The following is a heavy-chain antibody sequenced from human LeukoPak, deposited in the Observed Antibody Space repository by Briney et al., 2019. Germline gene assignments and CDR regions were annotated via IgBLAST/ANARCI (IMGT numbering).Heavy chain of an antibody. CDR2: VSQGGII. CDR3: ARMFRSSWYINWFDP. D-gene: IGHD6-13*01. J-gene: IGHJ5*02. V-gene: IGHV4-38-2*02. CDR1: EDSINSEYF. Sequence: SETLSLTCTVSEDSINSEYFWGWIRQPPGKGLEWIGSVSQGGIIHYNPSLKSRVTISIDTSKNQFSLRLSSVTAADTAMYYCARMFRSSWYINWFDPWGQGTLVTVSS.